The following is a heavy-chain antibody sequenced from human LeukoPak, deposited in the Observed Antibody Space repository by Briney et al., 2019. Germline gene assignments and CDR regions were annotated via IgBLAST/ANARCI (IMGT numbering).Heavy chain of an antibody. CDR1: GGSISSSSYY. CDR3: ARVYGSGSYYPDY. J-gene: IGHJ4*02. D-gene: IGHD3-10*01. Sequence: SETLSLTCTVSGGSISSSSYYWGWLRQPPGKGLEWIGSIYYSGSTYYNPSLKSRVTISVDTSKNQFSLKLSSVTAADTAVYYCARVYGSGSYYPDYWGQGTLVTVSS. V-gene: IGHV4-39*07. CDR2: IYYSGST.